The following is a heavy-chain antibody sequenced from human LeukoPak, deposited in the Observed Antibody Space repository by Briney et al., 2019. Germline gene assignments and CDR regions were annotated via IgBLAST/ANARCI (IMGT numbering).Heavy chain of an antibody. CDR1: GGSFSGYY. CDR3: ARGREELVVPVYYFDY. D-gene: IGHD2-2*01. CDR2: INHSGST. Sequence: SETLSLTCAVYGGSFSGYYWSWIRQPPGKGLEWIGEINHSGSTNYNPSLKSRVTISVDMSKNQFSLKLSSVTAADTAVYYCARGREELVVPVYYFDYWGQGTLVTVSS. V-gene: IGHV4-34*01. J-gene: IGHJ4*02.